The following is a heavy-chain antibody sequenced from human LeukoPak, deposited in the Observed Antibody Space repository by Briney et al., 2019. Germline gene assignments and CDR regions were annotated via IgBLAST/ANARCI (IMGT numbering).Heavy chain of an antibody. CDR2: INHSGST. CDR3: ARGPRQQLVLLRFDP. CDR1: GGSFSGYY. Sequence: SETLSLTCAVYGGSFSGYYWSWIRQPPGKGLEWIGEINHSGSTNYNPSLKSRVTISVDTSKNQFSLKLSSVTAAGTAVYYCARGPRQQLVLLRFDPWGEGTLVTVSS. J-gene: IGHJ5*02. V-gene: IGHV4-34*01. D-gene: IGHD6-13*01.